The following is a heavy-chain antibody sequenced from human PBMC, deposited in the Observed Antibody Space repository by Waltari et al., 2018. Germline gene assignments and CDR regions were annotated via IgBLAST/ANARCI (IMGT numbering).Heavy chain of an antibody. CDR3: TRGGRDSSWYWRD. CDR1: GLSCRNSW. V-gene: IGHV3-7*01. CDR2: IKKDGSEK. J-gene: IGHJ4*02. D-gene: IGHD6-13*01. Sequence: EVQLVESGGGLAQPGGSLRLSCAAFGLSCRNSWMTWVRQGSGKGPEWVANIKKDGSEKYYMDSVKGRFTISRDNAKNSLYLQMNNLRVEDTAVYYCTRGGRDSSWYWRDWGQGTLVTVSS.